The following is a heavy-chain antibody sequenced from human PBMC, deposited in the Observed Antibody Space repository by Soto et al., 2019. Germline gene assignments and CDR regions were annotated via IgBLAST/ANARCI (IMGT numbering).Heavy chain of an antibody. D-gene: IGHD2-2*01. J-gene: IGHJ4*02. CDR2: ISSDGTST. CDR3: TRVPNCDSSSCYSYFDF. Sequence: GGSLRLSCAASGFTFSNDWMHWVRQAPGKGPVWVSRISSDGTSTTYADSVKGRFTISRDNAKNTLYLQLNSLRAEDTAVYYCTRVPNCDSSSCYSYFDFWGQGALVTVSS. V-gene: IGHV3-74*01. CDR1: GFTFSNDW.